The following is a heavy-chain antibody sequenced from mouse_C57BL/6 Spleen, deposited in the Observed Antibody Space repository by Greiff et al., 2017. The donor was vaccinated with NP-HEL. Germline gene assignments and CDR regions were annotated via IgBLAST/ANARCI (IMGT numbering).Heavy chain of an antibody. CDR1: GYAFSSSW. CDR3: ANYYGLYFDY. V-gene: IGHV1-82*01. CDR2: IYPGDGDT. D-gene: IGHD1-1*01. J-gene: IGHJ2*01. Sequence: VQLQQSGPELVKPGASVKISCKASGYAFSSSWMNWVKQRPGKGLEWIGRIYPGDGDTNYNGKFKGKATLTADKSSSTAYMQLSSLTSEDSAVYFCANYYGLYFDYWGQGTTLTVSS.